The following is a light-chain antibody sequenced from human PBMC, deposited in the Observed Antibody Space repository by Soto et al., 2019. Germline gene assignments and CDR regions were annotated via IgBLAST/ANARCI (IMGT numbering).Light chain of an antibody. CDR3: STYAGHVPK. J-gene: IGLJ2*01. Sequence: QSALTQPASVSGSPGQSITISCAGTTSDVAYYDLVSWYQQHPGRAPKLLIYEVDKRPSGISVRFSGSKSGATASLTISGLLPEDEAVYFCSTYAGHVPKFGGGTKLTVL. V-gene: IGLV2-23*02. CDR1: TSDVAYYDL. CDR2: EVD.